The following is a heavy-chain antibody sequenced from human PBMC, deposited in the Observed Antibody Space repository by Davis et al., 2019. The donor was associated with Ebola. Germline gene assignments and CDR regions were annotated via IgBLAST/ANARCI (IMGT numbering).Heavy chain of an antibody. CDR3: ARAIRTYYYDSSGRVEGNWFDP. V-gene: IGHV3-21*01. CDR2: ISSSSSYI. CDR1: GFTFSSYS. J-gene: IGHJ5*02. D-gene: IGHD3-22*01. Sequence: GGSLRLSCAASGFTFSSYSMNRVRQAPGKGLEWVSSISSSSSYIYYADSVKGRFTISRDNAKNSLYLQMNSLRAEDTAVYYCARAIRTYYYDSSGRVEGNWFDPWGQGTLVTVSS.